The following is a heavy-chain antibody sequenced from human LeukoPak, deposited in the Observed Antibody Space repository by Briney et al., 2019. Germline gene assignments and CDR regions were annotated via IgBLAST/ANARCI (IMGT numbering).Heavy chain of an antibody. J-gene: IGHJ4*02. D-gene: IGHD5-12*01. CDR2: INHSGST. CDR1: GGSISSYY. V-gene: IGHV4-34*01. CDR3: ARVGYSGYDRSFDY. Sequence: SETLSLTCTVSGGSISSYYWSWIRQPPGKGLEWIGEINHSGSTNYNPSLKSRVTISVDTSKNQFSLKLSSVTAADTAVYYCARVGYSGYDRSFDYWGQGTLVTVSS.